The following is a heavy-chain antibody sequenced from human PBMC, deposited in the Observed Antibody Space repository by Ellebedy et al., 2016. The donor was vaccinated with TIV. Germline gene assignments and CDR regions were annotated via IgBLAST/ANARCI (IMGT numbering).Heavy chain of an antibody. CDR2: IKQDGSEK. D-gene: IGHD2-15*01. J-gene: IGHJ6*02. CDR3: AKGLVVAATDGMDV. Sequence: GGSLRLXXAASGFTFSSYWMSWVRQAPGKGLEWVANIKQDGSEKYYVDSVKGRFTISRDNAKNSLYLQMNSLRAEDTAVYYCAKGLVVAATDGMDVWGQGTTVTVSS. V-gene: IGHV3-7*03. CDR1: GFTFSSYW.